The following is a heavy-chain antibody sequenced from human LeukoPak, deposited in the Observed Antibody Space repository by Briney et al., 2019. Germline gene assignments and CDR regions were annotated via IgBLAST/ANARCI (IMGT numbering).Heavy chain of an antibody. CDR2: ISSSSSYI. D-gene: IGHD6-13*01. Sequence: PGGSLRLSCAASGFTFSSYSMNWVRQTPGKGLEWVSSISSSSSYIYYADSVKGRFTISRDNAKNSLYLQMNSLRAEDTAVYYCARDQSYQQLVWYYYGMDVWGQGTTVTVSS. CDR3: ARDQSYQQLVWYYYGMDV. CDR1: GFTFSSYS. V-gene: IGHV3-21*01. J-gene: IGHJ6*02.